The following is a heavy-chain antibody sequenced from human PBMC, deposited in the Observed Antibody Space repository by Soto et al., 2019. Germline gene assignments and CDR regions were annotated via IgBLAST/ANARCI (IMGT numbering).Heavy chain of an antibody. Sequence: QVQLQESGPGLVKPSQTLSLTCTVSGGSIRSGGYYWSWVRQNPRRGLEWIGNIYYSGNTYYNPSLKSRLTISVDTSKNQFSLNLSSVTAADTAVYYCARDRLMATAGTARHYFDLDVWGQGTTVTVSS. J-gene: IGHJ6*02. CDR2: IYYSGNT. D-gene: IGHD5-18*01. V-gene: IGHV4-31*03. CDR1: GGSIRSGGYY. CDR3: ARDRLMATAGTARHYFDLDV.